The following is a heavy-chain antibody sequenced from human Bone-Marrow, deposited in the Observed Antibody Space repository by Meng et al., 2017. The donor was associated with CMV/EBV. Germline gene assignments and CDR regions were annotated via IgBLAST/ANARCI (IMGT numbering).Heavy chain of an antibody. Sequence: ASVKVSCKASGYTFTSYGISWVRQAPGQGLEWMGWISAYNGNTNYAQKLQGRVTMTTDTSTSTAYMELSSLRSEVTAVYYCASDQVPRHYYYYGLDVWGQGTTVTVSS. CDR2: ISAYNGNT. CDR1: GYTFTSYG. V-gene: IGHV1-18*01. J-gene: IGHJ6*02. CDR3: ASDQVPRHYYYYGLDV.